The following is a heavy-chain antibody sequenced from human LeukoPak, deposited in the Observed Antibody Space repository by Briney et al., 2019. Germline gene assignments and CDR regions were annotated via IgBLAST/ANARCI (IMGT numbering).Heavy chain of an antibody. Sequence: SETVSLTCTVSGGSISSSSYYWGWIRQPPGKGLEWIGSIYYSGSTYYNPSLKSRVTISVDTSKNQFSLKLSSVTAADTAVYYCARRISAAIGYCTNGVCYVWDYWGQGTLVTVSS. CDR3: ARRISAAIGYCTNGVCYVWDY. CDR2: IYYSGST. V-gene: IGHV4-39*01. D-gene: IGHD2-8*01. J-gene: IGHJ4*02. CDR1: GGSISSSSYY.